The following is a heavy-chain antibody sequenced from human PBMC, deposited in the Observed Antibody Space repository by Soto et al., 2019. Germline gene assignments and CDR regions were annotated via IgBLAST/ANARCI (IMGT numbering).Heavy chain of an antibody. CDR2: INPNSGAT. CDR1: GYTFTDYY. CDR3: AKDQGGYMVSGMDV. J-gene: IGHJ6*02. D-gene: IGHD2-2*02. V-gene: IGHV1-2*02. Sequence: GASVKVSCKASGYTFTDYYIYWLRQAPRHGLEWMGWINPNSGATNYAHNFQGRVTMTRDTSIRAAYMELSRLSSDDTAVYYCAKDQGGYMVSGMDVWGQGTTVTVSS.